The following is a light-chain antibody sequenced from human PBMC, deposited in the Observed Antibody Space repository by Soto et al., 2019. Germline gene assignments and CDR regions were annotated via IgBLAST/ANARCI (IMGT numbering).Light chain of an antibody. CDR1: QSVSSN. CDR2: GAS. Sequence: EIMMTQSPATLSVSPGERAALSCRASQSVSSNLAWYQQKPGQAPRLLIYGASTRATGIPARFSGSGSGTEFTLTISSLQSEDFAVYYCQQYNNLPPITFGQGTRLEIK. J-gene: IGKJ5*01. V-gene: IGKV3-15*01. CDR3: QQYNNLPPIT.